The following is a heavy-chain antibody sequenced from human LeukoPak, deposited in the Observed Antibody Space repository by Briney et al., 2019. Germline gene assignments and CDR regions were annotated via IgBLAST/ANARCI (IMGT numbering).Heavy chain of an antibody. CDR3: ARDQGAWGYGYNFDY. CDR2: ISSSGSTI. V-gene: IGHV3-11*04. J-gene: IGHJ4*02. CDR1: GFTFSDYY. Sequence: PGGSLRLSCAASGFTFSDYYMSWIRQAPGKGLEWVSYISSSGSTIYYADSVKGRFTISRDNSKNTLHLQMISLRAEDTAVYYCARDQGAWGYGYNFDYWGQGTLVTVSS. D-gene: IGHD3-16*01.